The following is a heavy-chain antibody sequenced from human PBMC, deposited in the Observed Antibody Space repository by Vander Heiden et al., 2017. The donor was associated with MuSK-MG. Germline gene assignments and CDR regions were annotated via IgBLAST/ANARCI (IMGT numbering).Heavy chain of an antibody. CDR3: ARGKAAGDY. J-gene: IGHJ4*02. D-gene: IGHD6-13*01. V-gene: IGHV4-34*01. Sequence: QVQLQQWGAGLLKPSETLSLTCAVYGGSFSGYYWSWIRQPPGKGLEWIGEINHRGSTNDNPSLKSRVTISGDTSKNQLSLQLRSVTAADTAVDDCARGKAAGDYRGEGTMVTVSS. CDR1: GGSFSGYY. CDR2: INHRGST.